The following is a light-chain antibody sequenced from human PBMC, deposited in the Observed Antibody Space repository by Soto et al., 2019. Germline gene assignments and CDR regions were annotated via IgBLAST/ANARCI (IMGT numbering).Light chain of an antibody. CDR1: SSDIGGHNF. V-gene: IGLV2-14*01. CDR2: EVS. Sequence: QSALTQPAAVSGSPGQSITISCTGTSSDIGGHNFVSWYQHHPGKAPKLMIYEVSYRASGVSNRFSGSKSANTASLTISGLEAEDADDYSCSSSSTSSYLVFGGGTKLTVL. CDR3: SSSSTSSYLV. J-gene: IGLJ2*01.